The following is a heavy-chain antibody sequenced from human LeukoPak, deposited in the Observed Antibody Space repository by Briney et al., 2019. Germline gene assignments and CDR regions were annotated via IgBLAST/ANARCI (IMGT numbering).Heavy chain of an antibody. CDR1: GFTFSNYD. CDR2: ISGSGSNT. CDR3: ARRKNSGFDY. V-gene: IGHV3-23*01. D-gene: IGHD1-7*01. Sequence: GGSLRLSCAASGFTFSNYDMIWVRQAPGKGLEWVSGISGSGSNTYYADSVKGQFTISRDNSQTTLSLQMTSLRVEDTAVYYCARRKNSGFDYWGQGTLVTVSS. J-gene: IGHJ4*02.